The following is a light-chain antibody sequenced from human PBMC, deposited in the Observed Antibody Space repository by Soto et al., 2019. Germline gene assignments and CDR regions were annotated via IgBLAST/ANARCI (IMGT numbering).Light chain of an antibody. Sequence: DIVLTQSPGTLSLSPGERATLSCRASQSISNYLAWYQQKPGQAPRLLIYDASNRATGIPARFSGSGSGTDFTLNISSLEPEDFAGYYCQQRSNWPPLLTFGGGTKVDIK. CDR2: DAS. V-gene: IGKV3-11*01. CDR3: QQRSNWPPLLT. CDR1: QSISNY. J-gene: IGKJ4*01.